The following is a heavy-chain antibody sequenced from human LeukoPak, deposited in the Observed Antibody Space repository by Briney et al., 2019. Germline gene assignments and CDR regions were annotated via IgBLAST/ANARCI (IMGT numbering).Heavy chain of an antibody. J-gene: IGHJ6*02. CDR3: ARSAVAGTMGPSTGYYYGMDV. CDR2: IYTSGST. D-gene: IGHD6-19*01. CDR1: GGSISSYY. V-gene: IGHV4-4*07. Sequence: SETLSLTCTVSGGSISSYYWSWIRQPAGKGLEWIGRIYTSGSTNYNPSLKSRVTMSVDTSKNQFSLKLSSVTAADTAVYYCARSAVAGTMGPSTGYYYGMDVWGQGTTVTVSS.